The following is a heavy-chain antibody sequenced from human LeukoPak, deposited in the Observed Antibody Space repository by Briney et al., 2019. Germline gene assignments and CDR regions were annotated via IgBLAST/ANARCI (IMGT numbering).Heavy chain of an antibody. D-gene: IGHD2-15*01. V-gene: IGHV3-20*01. J-gene: IGHJ4*02. CDR3: ARRVCSGGSCYVFDY. CDR2: INWNGGST. CDR1: GFTFSSHS. Sequence: GGSLRLSCAASGFTFSSHSINWVRQAPGKGLEWVSGINWNGGSTGYADSVKGRFTISRDNAKNSLYLQMNSLRAEDTALYHCARRVCSGGSCYVFDYWGQGTLVTVSS.